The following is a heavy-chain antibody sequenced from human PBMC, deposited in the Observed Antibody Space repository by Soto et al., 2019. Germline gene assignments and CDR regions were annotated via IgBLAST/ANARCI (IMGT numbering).Heavy chain of an antibody. J-gene: IGHJ5*02. D-gene: IGHD1-1*01. CDR1: GASISGFY. V-gene: IGHV4-4*07. CDR3: VRDGTKTLRDWFDP. CDR2: IYATGTT. Sequence: SETLSLTCTVSGASISGFYWSWIRKSAGKGLEWIGRIYATGTTDYNPSLKSRVMMSVDTSKKQFSLKLRSVTAADTAVYYCVRDGTKTLRDWFDPSGQGISVTVSS.